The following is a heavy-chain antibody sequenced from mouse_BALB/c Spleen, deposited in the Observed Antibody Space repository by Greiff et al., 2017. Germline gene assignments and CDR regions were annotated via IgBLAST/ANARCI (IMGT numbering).Heavy chain of an antibody. D-gene: IGHD1-3*01. CDR2: INPSNGGT. CDR3: TRSGVSPFAY. V-gene: IGHV1S81*02. CDR1: GYTFTSYY. Sequence: QVQLKESGAELVKPGASVKLSCKASGYTFTSYYMYWVKQRPGQGLEWIGEINPSNGGTNFNEKFKSKATLTVDKSSSTAYMQLSSLTSEDSAVYYCTRSGVSPFAYWGQGTLVTVSA. J-gene: IGHJ3*01.